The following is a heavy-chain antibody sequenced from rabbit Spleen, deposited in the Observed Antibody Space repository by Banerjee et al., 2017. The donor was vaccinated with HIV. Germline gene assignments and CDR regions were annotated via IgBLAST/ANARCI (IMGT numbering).Heavy chain of an antibody. CDR1: GFTLSSGYW. CDR3: ARDAAGREDFNL. CDR2: IDVSGGSTT. D-gene: IGHD4-2*01. J-gene: IGHJ4*01. Sequence: QEQLEESGGDLVKPEGSLTLTCKASGFTLSSGYWICWVRQAPGKGLEWIACIDVSGGSTTHYASWAKGRFTVSKTSSTTATLQMTSLTVADTATYFCARDAAGREDFNLWGPGTLVTVS. V-gene: IGHV1S45*01.